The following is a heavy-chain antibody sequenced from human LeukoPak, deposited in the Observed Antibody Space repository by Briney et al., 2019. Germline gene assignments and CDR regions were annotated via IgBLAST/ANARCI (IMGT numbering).Heavy chain of an antibody. D-gene: IGHD3-10*01. J-gene: IGHJ5*02. CDR2: ISASGST. Sequence: PSETLSLTCTVSNGSISIYYWSWVRQPAGKGLEWIGRISASGSTNYNPSLKSRVTMSVDTSKNQFSLKLSSVTAADTAVYYCARKYGSAPNWFDPWGQGTLVTASS. CDR3: ARKYGSAPNWFDP. V-gene: IGHV4-4*07. CDR1: NGSISIYY.